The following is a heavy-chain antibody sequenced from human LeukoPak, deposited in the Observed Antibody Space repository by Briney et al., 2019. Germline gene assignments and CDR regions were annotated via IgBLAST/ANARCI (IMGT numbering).Heavy chain of an antibody. D-gene: IGHD2-2*01. Sequence: GGSLRLSCAASGFAFRSYGMDWVRQAPGKGLEWVSTISGSGGSTYYADSVKGRFTISRDNSKNTLYLQMNSLRAEDTAVYYCAKDGVRGVVPAAYYFDYWGQGTLVTVSS. CDR3: AKDGVRGVVPAAYYFDY. CDR2: ISGSGGST. CDR1: GFAFRSYG. V-gene: IGHV3-23*01. J-gene: IGHJ4*02.